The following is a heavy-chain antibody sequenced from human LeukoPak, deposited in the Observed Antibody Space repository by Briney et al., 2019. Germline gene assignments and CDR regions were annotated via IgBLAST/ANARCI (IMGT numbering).Heavy chain of an antibody. Sequence: GGSLRLSCAASGFTFSSYGMHWVRQAPGKGLEWVAVISYDGSNKYYADSVKGRFTISRDNSKNTLYLQMNSLRAEDTAVYYCETPSGIYSGSYLGIDYWGQGTLVTVSS. V-gene: IGHV3-30*03. CDR3: ETPSGIYSGSYLGIDY. CDR1: GFTFSSYG. D-gene: IGHD1-26*01. J-gene: IGHJ4*02. CDR2: ISYDGSNK.